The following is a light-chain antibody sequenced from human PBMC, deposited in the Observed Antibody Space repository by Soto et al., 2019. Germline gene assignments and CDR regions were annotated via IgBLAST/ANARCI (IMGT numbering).Light chain of an antibody. V-gene: IGKV2-28*01. Sequence: EIVMTQSPLTLPVTPGEPASISCRSSQSLLYNNTYNYLDWYVQKPGKAPKVLIYAASNLQSGVPPRFSGSGSGTDFTLTISSLQPEDVATYFCQQSYRTPITFGQGTRLEIK. CDR2: AAS. J-gene: IGKJ5*01. CDR3: QQSYRTPIT. CDR1: QSLLYNNTYNY.